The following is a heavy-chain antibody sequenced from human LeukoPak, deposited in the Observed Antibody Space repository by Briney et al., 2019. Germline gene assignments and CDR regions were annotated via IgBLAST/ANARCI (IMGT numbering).Heavy chain of an antibody. CDR1: GFTFSSYA. CDR3: TRVRYSRSYHYGMDV. CDR2: ISGSGGST. V-gene: IGHV3-23*01. Sequence: GGSLRLSCAASGFTFSSYAMSWVRQAPGEGLEWVSAISGSGGSTYYADSVKGRFTISRDDSKNTLYLQMNSLRAEDTAMYFCTRVRYSRSYHYGMDVWGRGTTVIVSS. D-gene: IGHD3-10*01. J-gene: IGHJ6*01.